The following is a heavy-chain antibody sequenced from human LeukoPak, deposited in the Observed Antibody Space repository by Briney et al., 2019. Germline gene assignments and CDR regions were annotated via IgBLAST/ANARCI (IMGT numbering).Heavy chain of an antibody. CDR2: IRYDGSNK. J-gene: IGHJ4*02. D-gene: IGHD6-13*01. CDR3: ANRHSSSGYQFDY. Sequence: PGGSLRLSCAASGFTFSSYGMHWVRQAPGKGLEWVAFIRYDGSNKYYADSVKGRFTISRDNSKNTLYLQMNSLRADDTAVYYCANRHSSSGYQFDYWGQGTLVTVSS. CDR1: GFTFSSYG. V-gene: IGHV3-30*02.